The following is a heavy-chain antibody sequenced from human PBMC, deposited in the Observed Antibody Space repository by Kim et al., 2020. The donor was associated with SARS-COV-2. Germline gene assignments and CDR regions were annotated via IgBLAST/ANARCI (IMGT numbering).Heavy chain of an antibody. V-gene: IGHV4-39*07. D-gene: IGHD6-19*01. J-gene: IGHJ4*02. Sequence: SETLSLTCTVSGGSISSSSYYWGWIRQPPGKGLEWIGSIYYSGSTYSNPSLKSRVTISVDTSKNQFSLKLSSVTAADTAVYYCARSRIEQWLVVRPDPFDNWGQGALVTVSS. CDR1: GGSISSSSYY. CDR3: ARSRIEQWLVVRPDPFDN. CDR2: IYYSGST.